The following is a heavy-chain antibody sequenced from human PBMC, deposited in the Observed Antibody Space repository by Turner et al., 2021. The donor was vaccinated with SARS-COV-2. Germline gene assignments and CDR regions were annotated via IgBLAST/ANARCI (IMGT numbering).Heavy chain of an antibody. J-gene: IGHJ4*02. CDR2: IYYSGST. D-gene: IGHD3-22*01. CDR1: GGSISSYY. Sequence: QVLLQDSGPGLVKPSVPLSLTCAVSGGSISSYYWSWIRQPPGKGLEWNGYIYYSGSTNDKPSLKSRVTISGDTSKNQFNLKQSSVTAADTAVDYGARQPFRGVVADYYFDYWGQGTLVTVSS. CDR3: ARQPFRGVVADYYFDY. V-gene: IGHV4-59*08.